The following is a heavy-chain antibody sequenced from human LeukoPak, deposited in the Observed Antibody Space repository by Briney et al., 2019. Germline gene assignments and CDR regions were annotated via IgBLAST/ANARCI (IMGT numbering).Heavy chain of an antibody. CDR1: GFTFSSYA. J-gene: IGHJ4*02. CDR2: ISYDGNNK. Sequence: GGSLRLSCAASGFTFSSYAMHWVRQAQGKGLEWVAVISYDGNNKYYADSVKGRFTISRDNSKNTLYLQMNSLRAEDTAVYYCARDYCRRYYDSSGYCLVDYWGQGTLVTVSS. D-gene: IGHD3-22*01. CDR3: ARDYCRRYYDSSGYCLVDY. V-gene: IGHV3-30-3*01.